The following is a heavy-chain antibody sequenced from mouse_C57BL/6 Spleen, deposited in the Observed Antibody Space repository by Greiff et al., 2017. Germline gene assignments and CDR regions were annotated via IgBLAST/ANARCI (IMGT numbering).Heavy chain of an antibody. D-gene: IGHD2-3*01. Sequence: VQLKQSGPELVKPGASVKIPCKASGYTFTDYNMDWVKQSHGKSLEWIGDINPNNGGTIYNQKFKGKATLTVDKSSSTAYMELRSLTSEDTAVYYCARREDGYPLYYAMDYWGQGTSVTVSS. CDR2: INPNNGGT. J-gene: IGHJ4*01. V-gene: IGHV1-18*01. CDR3: ARREDGYPLYYAMDY. CDR1: GYTFTDYN.